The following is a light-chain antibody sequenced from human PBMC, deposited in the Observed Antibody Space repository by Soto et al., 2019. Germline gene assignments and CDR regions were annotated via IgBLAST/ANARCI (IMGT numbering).Light chain of an antibody. J-gene: IGKJ1*01. CDR3: QQFYNYPRT. Sequence: DIQMTQSPSTLSASVGDRVTITCRASQSIITSLSWYQQKPGKAPKLLIYKASSLQSGVPSRFSGSGSGTDFTLTISYLQSEDFGTYYCQQFYNYPRTFGQGTKVDIK. CDR1: QSIITS. V-gene: IGKV1-5*03. CDR2: KAS.